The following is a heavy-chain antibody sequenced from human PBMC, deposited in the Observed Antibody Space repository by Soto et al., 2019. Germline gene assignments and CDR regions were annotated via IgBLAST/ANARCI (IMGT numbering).Heavy chain of an antibody. CDR1: GFTFSSYG. Sequence: GGSLRLSCAASGFTFSSYGMHWVRQAPGKGLEWVAVIWYDGSNKYYADSVKGRFTISRDNSKNTLYLQMNSLRAGDTAVYYCASQEVLDFWSGYYWSGMDVWGQGTTVTVSS. J-gene: IGHJ6*02. CDR3: ASQEVLDFWSGYYWSGMDV. D-gene: IGHD3-3*01. CDR2: IWYDGSNK. V-gene: IGHV3-33*01.